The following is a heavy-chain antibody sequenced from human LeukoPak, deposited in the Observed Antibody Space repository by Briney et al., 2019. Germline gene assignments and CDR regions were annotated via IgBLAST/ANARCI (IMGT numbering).Heavy chain of an antibody. D-gene: IGHD1-1*01. J-gene: IGHJ4*02. CDR3: GKKFGFPTTTERSLQY. CDR2: LSGDSDIT. V-gene: IGHV3-23*01. Sequence: PGGSLRLSCTASGFSFSSYAMNWVRQAPGKGLEWLSILSGDSDITHYADSVKGRFTISRDNSKNTLYLQMNSLRAEETAIYYWGKKFGFPTTTERSLQYWGQGTLVNVSS. CDR1: GFSFSSYA.